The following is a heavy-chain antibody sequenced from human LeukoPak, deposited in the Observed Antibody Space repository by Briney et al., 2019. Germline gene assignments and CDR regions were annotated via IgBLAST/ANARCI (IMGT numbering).Heavy chain of an antibody. CDR3: ARGHSFRGGYVSRWLDL. D-gene: IGHD3-10*01. J-gene: IGHJ5*02. V-gene: IGHV1-46*01. CDR2: NDPSGGST. Sequence: GASAKVSCKTSGYTCTSFHMHWVRQATGQCLEWMGMNDPSGGSTTYAQNFQGRVTMTRDTSTNTFYMELSSLRFDDTAIYFCARGHSFRGGYVSRWLDLWGQGTLVTVSS. CDR1: GYTCTSFH.